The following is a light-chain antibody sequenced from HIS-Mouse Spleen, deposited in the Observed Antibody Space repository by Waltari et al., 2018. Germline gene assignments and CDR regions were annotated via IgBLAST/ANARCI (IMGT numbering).Light chain of an antibody. J-gene: IGLJ2*01. CDR2: EVS. Sequence: QSALTQPPSASGSPGQSVTISCTGTSSDVGGYNYVSWYQQHPGKAPKLMIYEVSKRPSGVPVRFSDSKSGNTASLTVSVLQAEDEADYYCSSYAGSNNVVFGGGTKLTVL. CDR1: SSDVGGYNY. CDR3: SSYAGSNNVV. V-gene: IGLV2-8*01.